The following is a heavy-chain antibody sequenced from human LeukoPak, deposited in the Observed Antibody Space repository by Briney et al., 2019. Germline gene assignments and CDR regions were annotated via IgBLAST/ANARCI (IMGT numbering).Heavy chain of an antibody. V-gene: IGHV4-38-2*01. D-gene: IGHD3-22*01. CDR3: ARRGWENYYDSSGYYPTFDY. Sequence: PSETLSLTCAVSGYSISSGYYWGWIRQPPGEGLEWVGFIYHSGSTYYNASLKSRVTISVDTSKNQFSLKLSSVTAADTAVYYCARRGWENYYDSSGYYPTFDYWGQGTLVTVSS. J-gene: IGHJ4*02. CDR1: GYSISSGYY. CDR2: IYHSGST.